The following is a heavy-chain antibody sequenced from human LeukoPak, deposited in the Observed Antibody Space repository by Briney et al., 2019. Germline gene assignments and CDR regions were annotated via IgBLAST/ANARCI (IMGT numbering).Heavy chain of an antibody. Sequence: PGGSLRLSCAASGFTVSSNYMSWVRQAPGKGLEWVSVIYSGGSTYYADSVKGRFTISRDNSKNTLYLQMNSLRAEDTTVYYCARPMVRGGGDYWGQGTLVTVSS. CDR3: ARPMVRGGGDY. J-gene: IGHJ4*02. CDR2: IYSGGST. CDR1: GFTVSSNY. D-gene: IGHD3-10*01. V-gene: IGHV3-66*04.